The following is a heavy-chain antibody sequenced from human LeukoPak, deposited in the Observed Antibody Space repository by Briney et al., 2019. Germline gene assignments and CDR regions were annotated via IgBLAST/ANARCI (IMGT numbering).Heavy chain of an antibody. J-gene: IGHJ4*02. V-gene: IGHV5-51*01. CDR1: GYDFSTYW. CDR2: IYPGGSET. Sequence: GESLKISCKGLGYDFSTYWNAWVRQRPGKGLEWMGIIYPGGSETRYDPSFQGQVTISADKSISTAYLQWSSLKASDTAMYYCARRYGSGSLGFWGQGTLVTVSS. CDR3: ARRYGSGSLGF. D-gene: IGHD3-10*01.